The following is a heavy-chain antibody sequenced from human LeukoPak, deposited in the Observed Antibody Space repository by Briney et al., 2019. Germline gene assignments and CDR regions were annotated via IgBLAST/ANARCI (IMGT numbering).Heavy chain of an antibody. Sequence: PSETLSLTCAVYGGSFSGYYWSWIRQPPGKGLEWIGEINHSGSTNYNPSLKSQVTISVDTSKNQFSLKLSSVTAADTAVYYCARGVVAAAGRTFDFWGQGTLVTVSS. D-gene: IGHD6-13*01. CDR1: GGSFSGYY. V-gene: IGHV4-34*01. J-gene: IGHJ4*02. CDR2: INHSGST. CDR3: ARGVVAAAGRTFDF.